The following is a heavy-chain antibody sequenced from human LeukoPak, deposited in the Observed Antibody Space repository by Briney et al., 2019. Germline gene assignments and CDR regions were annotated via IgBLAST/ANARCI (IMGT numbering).Heavy chain of an antibody. V-gene: IGHV1-8*03. CDR2: MNPNSANT. D-gene: IGHD3/OR15-3a*01. Sequence: ASLKVSCKASGYTFTNYDINWVRQATGQGLEWMGWMNPNSANTGYALEFQGRVTITMNTSTSTAYIELSSLRSEDTAVYYCARGPTWTGGYYYFDYWGQGTLVTVSS. CDR1: GYTFTNYD. CDR3: ARGPTWTGGYYYFDY. J-gene: IGHJ4*02.